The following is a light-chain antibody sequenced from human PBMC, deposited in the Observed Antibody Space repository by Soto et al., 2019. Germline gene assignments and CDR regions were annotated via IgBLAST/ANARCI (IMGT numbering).Light chain of an antibody. CDR2: GAS. V-gene: IGKV3-20*01. CDR3: QQYGNSQWT. Sequence: GLTQSPGTLSLSPGERATHSCRASQSVSSSYLAWYQQKPGQAPRLLIYGASTRATGIPDRFSGSGSGTDFTLTISRLEPEDFAVYYCQQYGNSQWTFGQGTKVDI. CDR1: QSVSSSY. J-gene: IGKJ1*01.